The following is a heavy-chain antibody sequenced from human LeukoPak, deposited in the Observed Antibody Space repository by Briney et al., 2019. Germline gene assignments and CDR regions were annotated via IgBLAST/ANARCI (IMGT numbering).Heavy chain of an antibody. CDR3: TTAGPHESFDY. Sequence: GGSLRLSCAASGFTFSIYAMSWVRQAPGKGLEWVSGISGSGGSTFSADSVKGRFTISRDNSKNTLFLQMNSLRAEDTAVYYCTTAGPHESFDYWGQGTLVTVSS. V-gene: IGHV3-23*01. CDR1: GFTFSIYA. J-gene: IGHJ4*02. CDR2: ISGSGGST.